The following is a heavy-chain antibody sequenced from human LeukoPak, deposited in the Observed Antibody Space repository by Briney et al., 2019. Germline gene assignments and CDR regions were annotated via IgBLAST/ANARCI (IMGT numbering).Heavy chain of an antibody. CDR3: SRGPRGESPGY. D-gene: IGHD2-21*01. CDR1: GFTVSSNY. J-gene: IGHJ4*02. Sequence: GGSLRLSCAASGFTVSSNYMSWVRQAPGKGLEWVSVIYSGGSTYYADSVKGRFTISRDNSKNTLYLQMNSLRAEDTAVYYCSRGPRGESPGYWGQGTLVTVSS. V-gene: IGHV3-66*01. CDR2: IYSGGST.